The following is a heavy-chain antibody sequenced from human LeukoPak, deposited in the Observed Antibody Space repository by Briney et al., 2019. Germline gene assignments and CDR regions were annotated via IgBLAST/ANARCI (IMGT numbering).Heavy chain of an antibody. Sequence: SETLSLTCTVSGYSISSGYYWGWIRQPPGRGLGWIGSIYHSGSTYYNPSLKSRVTISVDTSKNQFSQKQSPVTAADTAVYYCARVCPHYYDSSYPTLFDYWGQGTLVTVSS. CDR1: GYSISSGYY. V-gene: IGHV4-38-2*02. CDR2: IYHSGST. CDR3: ARVCPHYYDSSYPTLFDY. D-gene: IGHD3-22*01. J-gene: IGHJ4*02.